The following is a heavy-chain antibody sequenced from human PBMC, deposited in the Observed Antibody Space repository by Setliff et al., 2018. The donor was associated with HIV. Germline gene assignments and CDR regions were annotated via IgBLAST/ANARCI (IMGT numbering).Heavy chain of an antibody. V-gene: IGHV4-39*01. Sequence: PSETLSLTCSVSGGSISSSTNYWGWIRQPPGKGLEWIGDILYTGSTYYNPSLKSRVAISIDTSENRFSLRLNSVTAADTGVYYCARRGRDGVLIVFATGFDPWGQGTLVTVSS. D-gene: IGHD2-8*01. CDR1: GGSISSSTNY. CDR2: ILYTGST. CDR3: ARRGRDGVLIVFATGFDP. J-gene: IGHJ5*02.